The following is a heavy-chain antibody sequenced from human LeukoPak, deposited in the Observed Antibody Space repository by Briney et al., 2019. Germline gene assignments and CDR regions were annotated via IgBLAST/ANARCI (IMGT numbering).Heavy chain of an antibody. CDR2: IYRGGNT. D-gene: IGHD6-13*01. CDR1: GFTFSNAW. J-gene: IGHJ4*02. Sequence: PGGSLRLSCAASGFTFSNAWMGWVRQAPGKGLEWVSVIYRGGNTDYADSVRGRFTLSTDNSKNKLYLQMNSLRAEDTAVYYCTRGITAATYYWGQGTLVTVSS. CDR3: TRGITAATYY. V-gene: IGHV3-66*01.